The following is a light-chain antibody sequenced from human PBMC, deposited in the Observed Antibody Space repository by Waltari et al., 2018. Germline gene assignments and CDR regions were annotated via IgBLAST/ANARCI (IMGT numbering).Light chain of an antibody. J-gene: IGLJ2*01. CDR2: RNN. CDR3: AAWDDSLSGRVV. CDR1: SFNIVSNL. V-gene: IGLV1-47*01. Sequence: QTMLTLPPSATVTLGQRATISCSARSFNIVSNLLFWYQQLPGTAPKLLIYRNNQRPSGVPDRFSGSKSGTSASLAISGLRSEDEADYYCAAWDDSLSGRVVFGGGTKLTVL.